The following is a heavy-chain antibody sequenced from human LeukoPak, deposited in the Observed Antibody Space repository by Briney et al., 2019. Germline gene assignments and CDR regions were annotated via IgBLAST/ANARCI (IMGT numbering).Heavy chain of an antibody. Sequence: TGGSLRLSCTASGFTFSSHAMHWVRQAPGKGLEWVAVISYDGSNKYYADSVKGRFTISRDNSKNTLFLQMNSLRAEDTAIYYCAKEVEAFDYWGQGTLVTVSS. V-gene: IGHV3-30-3*01. CDR2: ISYDGSNK. CDR3: AKEVEAFDY. CDR1: GFTFSSHA. J-gene: IGHJ4*02.